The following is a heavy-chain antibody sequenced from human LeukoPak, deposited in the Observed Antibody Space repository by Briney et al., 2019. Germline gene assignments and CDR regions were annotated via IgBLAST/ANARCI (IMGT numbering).Heavy chain of an antibody. Sequence: GGSLRLSCAASGFTFSSYGMHWVRQAPGKGLEGVAVISYDGSNKYYADSVKGRFTISRDNSKNTLYPQMNSLRAEDTAVYYCAKVGIAARPEGYYFDYWGQGTLVTVSS. CDR3: AKVGIAARPEGYYFDY. CDR1: GFTFSSYG. D-gene: IGHD6-6*01. J-gene: IGHJ4*02. V-gene: IGHV3-30*18. CDR2: ISYDGSNK.